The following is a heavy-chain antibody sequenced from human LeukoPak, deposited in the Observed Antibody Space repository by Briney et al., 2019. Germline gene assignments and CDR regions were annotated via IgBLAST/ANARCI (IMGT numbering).Heavy chain of an antibody. V-gene: IGHV5-51*01. CDR2: IYPGDSDA. CDR3: ARRRDLYSGSYYPFDY. CDR1: GYSFNSYW. Sequence: PGESLKISCKGSGYSFNSYWIGWVRQMPGKGLKWMGIIYPGDSDARYSPSFQGQVTISADKSISTAYLQWSSLKASDTAMYYCARRRDLYSGSYYPFDYWAREPWSPSPQ. D-gene: IGHD1-26*01. J-gene: IGHJ4*02.